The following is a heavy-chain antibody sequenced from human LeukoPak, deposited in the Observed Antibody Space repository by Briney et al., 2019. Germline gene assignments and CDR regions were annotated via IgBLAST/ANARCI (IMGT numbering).Heavy chain of an antibody. J-gene: IGHJ4*02. CDR1: GLTFRNDW. Sequence: RGGSLRLSCAASGLTFRNDWMTWVRQAPGKGLEWVGLIKSKADGGTTHYAAPVKGRFTILRDDSKNTMYLQMNSLKTEDTAVYYCTTRKYDSSYFGDYWGQGTLVTVSS. D-gene: IGHD3-22*01. CDR2: IKSKADGGTT. V-gene: IGHV3-15*01. CDR3: TTRKYDSSYFGDY.